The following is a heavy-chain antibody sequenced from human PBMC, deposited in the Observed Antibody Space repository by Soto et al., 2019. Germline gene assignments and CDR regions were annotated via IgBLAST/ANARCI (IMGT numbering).Heavy chain of an antibody. CDR3: TRGGDAYKNGH. Sequence: QVQLQESGPGLVKPSETLSLTCTVPGGSVSIGTYYWSWIRQPPGKGLEWIGFIHYSGSTNYNPSLKSRFTMSVDTSKNQFSLKLTSVNAADTAVYYCTRGGDAYKNGHWGQGTLVTVYS. V-gene: IGHV4-61*01. J-gene: IGHJ4*02. CDR2: IHYSGST. CDR1: GGSVSIGTYY. D-gene: IGHD2-21*01.